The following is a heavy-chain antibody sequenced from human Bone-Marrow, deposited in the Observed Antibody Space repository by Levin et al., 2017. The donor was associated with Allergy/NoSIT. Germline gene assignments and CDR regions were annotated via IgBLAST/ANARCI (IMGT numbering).Heavy chain of an antibody. Sequence: RSGGSLRLSCGASGFPFRDYGMNWVRQAPGKGLEWVAWIGTSYAIYYGDSVKGRFTISRDDAENSLYLQMDSLRVEDTAVYYCARDFGRGTSWFYYSDFWGQGALVTVSS. V-gene: IGHV3-69-1*01. J-gene: IGHJ4*02. CDR3: ARDFGRGTSWFYYSDF. D-gene: IGHD6-13*01. CDR2: IGTSYAI. CDR1: GFPFRDYG.